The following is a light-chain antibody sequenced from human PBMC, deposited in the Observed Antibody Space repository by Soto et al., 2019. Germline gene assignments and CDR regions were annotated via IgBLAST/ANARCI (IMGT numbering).Light chain of an antibody. J-gene: IGKJ4*01. CDR1: ESVSNN. Sequence: EIVLTQSPATLSVSQGERATLSCRASESVSNNLAWYQQKPGQAPRLLIFGASARATGIPARFSGSGSGTEFTLTISSLQSEDFAVYDCQQYNKWPLTFGGGTQVEIK. CDR2: GAS. CDR3: QQYNKWPLT. V-gene: IGKV3-15*01.